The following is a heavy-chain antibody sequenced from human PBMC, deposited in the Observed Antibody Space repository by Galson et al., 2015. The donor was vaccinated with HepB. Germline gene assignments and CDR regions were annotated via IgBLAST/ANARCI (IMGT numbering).Heavy chain of an antibody. Sequence: SETLSLTCTVSGGSISSSSYYWGWIRQPPGKGLEWIGSIYYSGSTYYNPSLKSRVTISVDTSKNQFSLKLSSVTAADTAVYYCARGLTGTTLHFELGGNWFDPWGQGTLVTVSS. CDR2: IYYSGST. CDR3: ARGLTGTTLHFELGGNWFDP. D-gene: IGHD1-7*01. V-gene: IGHV4-39*07. J-gene: IGHJ5*02. CDR1: GGSISSSSYY.